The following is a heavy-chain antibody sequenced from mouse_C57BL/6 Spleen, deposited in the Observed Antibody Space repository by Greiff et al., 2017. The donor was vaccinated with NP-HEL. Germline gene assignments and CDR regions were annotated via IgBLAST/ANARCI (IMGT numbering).Heavy chain of an antibody. CDR3: ARDHLDGNEGV. V-gene: IGHV3-6*01. CDR2: ISYDGSN. Sequence: EVKLMESGPGLVKPSQSLSLTCSVTGYSITSGYYWNWIRQGPGNKLEWMGYISYDGSNNYNPSLKNRISITRDTSKNQFFMKLNSVTTEDTATYYCARDHLDGNEGVWGTGTTVTVSS. J-gene: IGHJ1*03. CDR1: GYSITSGYY. D-gene: IGHD2-3*01.